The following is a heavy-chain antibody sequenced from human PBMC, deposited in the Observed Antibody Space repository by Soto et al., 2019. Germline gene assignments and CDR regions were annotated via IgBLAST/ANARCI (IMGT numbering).Heavy chain of an antibody. CDR2: IYSGGNT. CDR3: ADLGDYYDSSGYSDPDFDY. V-gene: IGHV3-66*01. Sequence: GGSLRLSCAASGFTVSSNQMNWVRQAPGKGLEWVSIIYSGGNTYYADSVKGRFTVSRDNSKNTLYLQMNSLRAEDTAVYYCADLGDYYDSSGYSDPDFDYWGQGTLVTVS. J-gene: IGHJ4*02. D-gene: IGHD3-22*01. CDR1: GFTVSSNQ.